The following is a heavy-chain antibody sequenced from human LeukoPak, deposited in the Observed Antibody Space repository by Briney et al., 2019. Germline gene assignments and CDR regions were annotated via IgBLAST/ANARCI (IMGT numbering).Heavy chain of an antibody. V-gene: IGHV1-18*01. Sequence: ASVKVSCKASGYTFTNYGISWVRQAPGQGLEWMGWISAYNGKTKYAQKLQGRVALTTDTSTRTAYMELRSLRSDDTAVYYCARDLPYCGGDCPPGFWGQGTLVTVSS. CDR1: GYTFTNYG. CDR3: ARDLPYCGGDCPPGF. CDR2: ISAYNGKT. D-gene: IGHD2-21*02. J-gene: IGHJ4*02.